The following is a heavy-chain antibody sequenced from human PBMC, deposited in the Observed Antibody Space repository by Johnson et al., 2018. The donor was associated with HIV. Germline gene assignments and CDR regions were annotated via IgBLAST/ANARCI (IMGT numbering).Heavy chain of an antibody. CDR3: AKGLVPAGVSRRTGAPDAFDI. CDR1: GFTFSDDY. D-gene: IGHD2-2*01. CDR2: ISSSASTI. J-gene: IGHJ3*02. V-gene: IGHV3-11*04. Sequence: QVQLVESGGGLVKPGGSLRLSCAASGFTFSDDYMSWIRQAPGKVLEWISYISSSASTIYSAYSVKGRFTIPRDTSKNTLYLQMNSLRAEDTAVYYCAKGLVPAGVSRRTGAPDAFDIWGQGTMVTVSS.